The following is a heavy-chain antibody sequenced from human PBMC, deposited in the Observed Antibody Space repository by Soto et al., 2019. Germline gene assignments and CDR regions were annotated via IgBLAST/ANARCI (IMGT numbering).Heavy chain of an antibody. V-gene: IGHV3-30*18. CDR1: GFTFSNYG. D-gene: IGHD5-12*01. CDR3: AKAGDSGYDVDY. CDR2: ISDDGSNK. Sequence: QVRLVESGGGVVQPGRSLRLSCAASGFTFSNYGIHWVRQAPGKGLEWVAVISDDGSNKYYADSVEGRFTLSRDKSRNTLYLQMNSLRAEDTAIYYCAKAGDSGYDVDYWGQGTLVTVSS. J-gene: IGHJ4*02.